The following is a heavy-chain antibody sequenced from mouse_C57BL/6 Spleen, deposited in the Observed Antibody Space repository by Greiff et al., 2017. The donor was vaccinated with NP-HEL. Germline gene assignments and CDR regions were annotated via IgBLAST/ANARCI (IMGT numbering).Heavy chain of an antibody. D-gene: IGHD2-3*01. CDR1: GYTFTDYE. Sequence: QVQLQQSGAELVRPGASVTLSCKASGYTFTDYEMHWVKQTPVHGLEWIGAIHPETGGTAYNQKFKGKATLTADKSSSTAYMELRSLTSEDSAVYYCTRSGCGDGEVDDWGQGTLVTVSA. V-gene: IGHV1-15*01. CDR2: IHPETGGT. J-gene: IGHJ3*01. CDR3: TRSGCGDGEVDD.